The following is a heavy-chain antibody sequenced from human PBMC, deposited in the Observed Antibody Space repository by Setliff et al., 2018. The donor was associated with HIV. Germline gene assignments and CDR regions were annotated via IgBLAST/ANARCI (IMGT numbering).Heavy chain of an antibody. J-gene: IGHJ2*01. CDR1: GFTVSSNY. CDR3: ARENRYCSGGSCDWYFDL. V-gene: IGHV3-66*01. Sequence: GGSLRLSCAASGFTVSSNYMGWVRQAPGKGLEWVSVIYSGGSTYYADSVKGRFTISRDNSKNTLYLQMNSLRAEDTAVYYCARENRYCSGGSCDWYFDLWGRGTLVTVSS. CDR2: IYSGGST. D-gene: IGHD2-15*01.